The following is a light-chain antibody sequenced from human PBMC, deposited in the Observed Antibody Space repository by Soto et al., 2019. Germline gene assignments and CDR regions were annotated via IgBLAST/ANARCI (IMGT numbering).Light chain of an antibody. V-gene: IGKV3-20*01. CDR3: QQYGSSPLVT. J-gene: IGKJ5*01. CDR1: QSVSSSY. Sequence: EIVLTQSPGTLSLSPGERATLSCRASQSVSSSYLAWYQQKPGQAPRLLIYGASSRATGIPDRFSGSGSGTDFTLTISRLEPGDFAVYYCQQYGSSPLVTFGQGTRLEMK. CDR2: GAS.